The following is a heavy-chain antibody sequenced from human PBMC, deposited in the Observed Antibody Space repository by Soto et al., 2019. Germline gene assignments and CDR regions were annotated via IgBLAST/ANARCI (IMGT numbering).Heavy chain of an antibody. J-gene: IGHJ4*02. CDR3: ARDSNYYDSSGSLDY. D-gene: IGHD3-22*01. V-gene: IGHV3-48*01. CDR2: ISSSSSTI. CDR1: GFTFSSYS. Sequence: GGSLRLSCAASGFTFSSYSMNWVRQAPGKGLEWVSYISSSSSTIYYADSVKGRFTISRDNAKNSLYLQMNSLRAEDTAVYYCARDSNYYDSSGSLDYWGQGTLVNVSS.